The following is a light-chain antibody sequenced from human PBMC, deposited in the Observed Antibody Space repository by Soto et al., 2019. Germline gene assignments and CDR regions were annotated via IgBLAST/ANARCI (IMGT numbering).Light chain of an antibody. CDR2: GTS. Sequence: TQSPATLSVSPGEGVTLSCRASQTIKNLLAWYQQRPGQSPRLLIYGTSTRVTGIPARFSGSGSGTEFTLTISSLQSEDFAVYYCQQYYNWPLTFGGGTKVDIK. J-gene: IGKJ4*01. CDR1: QTIKNL. V-gene: IGKV3-15*01. CDR3: QQYYNWPLT.